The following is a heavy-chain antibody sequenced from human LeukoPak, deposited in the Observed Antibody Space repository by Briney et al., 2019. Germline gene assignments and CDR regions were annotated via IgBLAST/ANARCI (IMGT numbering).Heavy chain of an antibody. V-gene: IGHV4-31*03. CDR3: ARVRYCSGGSCSPFDY. Sequence: SQTLSLTCTVSGASISIGFYYWSWIRQHPGKGLEWIGYIYYSGSTYYNPSLKSRVTISVDTSKNQFSLKLSSVTAADTAVYYCARVRYCSGGSCSPFDYWGQGTLVTVSS. J-gene: IGHJ4*02. CDR1: GASISIGFYY. CDR2: IYYSGST. D-gene: IGHD2-15*01.